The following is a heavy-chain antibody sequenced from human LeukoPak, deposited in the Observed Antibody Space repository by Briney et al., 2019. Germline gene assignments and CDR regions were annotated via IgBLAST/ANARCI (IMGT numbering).Heavy chain of an antibody. V-gene: IGHV3-21*01. CDR2: ISSSSSYI. Sequence: GGSLRLSCAASGFTFSSYSMNWVRQAPGKGLEWVSSISSSSSYIYYADSVKGRFTISRDNAMNSLYLQMNSLRAEDTAVYYCARDTVYSSGWFDYWGQGTLVTVSS. CDR3: ARDTVYSSGWFDY. D-gene: IGHD6-19*01. CDR1: GFTFSSYS. J-gene: IGHJ4*02.